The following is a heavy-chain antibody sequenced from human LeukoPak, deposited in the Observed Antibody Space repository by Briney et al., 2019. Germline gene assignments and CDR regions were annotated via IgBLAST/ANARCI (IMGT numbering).Heavy chain of an antibody. D-gene: IGHD1-26*01. J-gene: IGHJ4*02. V-gene: IGHV1-3*01. CDR3: ARAGGSSGRRGDY. CDR1: GYTFTSYA. CDR2: INAGNGNT. Sequence: GASVKVSCKASGYTFTSYAMHWVRQAPGQRLEWMGWINAGNGNTKYSQKFQGRVTITRDTSASTAYMELSSLRSEDTAVYYCARAGGSSGRRGDYWGQGTLVTVSS.